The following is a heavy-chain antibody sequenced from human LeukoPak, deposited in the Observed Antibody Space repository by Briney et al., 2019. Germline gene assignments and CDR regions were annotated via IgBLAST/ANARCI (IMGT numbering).Heavy chain of an antibody. V-gene: IGHV3-74*01. CDR2: INSDGRST. CDR3: QYMPYYGMDV. D-gene: IGHD1-1*01. Sequence: GGSLRLSCAASGFTFSSYWMHWVRQAPGKGLVWVSRINSDGRSTSSADSVKGRFTISRDNAENSLYLQMNGLRDEDTAVYYCQYMPYYGMDVWGQGTAVTIFS. J-gene: IGHJ6*02. CDR1: GFTFSSYW.